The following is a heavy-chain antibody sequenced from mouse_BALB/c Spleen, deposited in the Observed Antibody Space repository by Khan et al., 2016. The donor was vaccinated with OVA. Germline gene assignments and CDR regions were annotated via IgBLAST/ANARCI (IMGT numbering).Heavy chain of an antibody. D-gene: IGHD2-14*01. CDR2: IYPGHGYP. CDR1: GFTFTSYG. V-gene: IGHV1S134*01. Sequence: VQLKQSGAELGRPGSSVKLSCKTSGFTFTSYGIKWVKQRPGQGLEWIGYIYPGHGYPVYNEKFQGKATLTSDTSSSTAYMQLRSLTSEDAAIYCCAAAYYRNYFDYWGQGTTLTVSS. CDR3: AAAYYRNYFDY. J-gene: IGHJ2*01.